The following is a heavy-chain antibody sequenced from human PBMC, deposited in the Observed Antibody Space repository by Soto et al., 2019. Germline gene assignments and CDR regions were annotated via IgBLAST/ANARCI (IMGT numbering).Heavy chain of an antibody. CDR1: GFTFSSYG. CDR3: ATRAVGFRSTT. Sequence: QVQLVESGGGVVQPGRSLRLSCAASGFTFSSYGMHWVRQAPGKGLEWVAVIWYDGSNKYYADSVKGRFTISRDNSKNTLYLQMNSLRAEDTAVYYCATRAVGFRSTTWGQGTLVTVSS. V-gene: IGHV3-33*01. D-gene: IGHD1-26*01. CDR2: IWYDGSNK. J-gene: IGHJ5*02.